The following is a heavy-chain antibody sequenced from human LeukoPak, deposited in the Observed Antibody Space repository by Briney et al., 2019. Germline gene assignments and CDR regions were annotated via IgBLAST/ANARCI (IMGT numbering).Heavy chain of an antibody. CDR2: IYYSGIT. CDR1: GGSISSGDYS. Sequence: SETLSLTCTVSGGSISSGDYSWSWVRQPPGKGLEWIGNIYYSGITNYNPSLNSRVTISVDTSKNQFSLKLSSVTAADTAVYYCASHSVVRVFDYWGQGTLVTVSS. D-gene: IGHD2-21*01. J-gene: IGHJ4*02. CDR3: ASHSVVRVFDY. V-gene: IGHV4-30-4*08.